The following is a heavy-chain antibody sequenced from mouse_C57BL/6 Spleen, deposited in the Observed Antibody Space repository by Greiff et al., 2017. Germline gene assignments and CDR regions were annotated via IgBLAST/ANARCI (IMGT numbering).Heavy chain of an antibody. J-gene: IGHJ1*03. CDR1: GFTFSSYG. Sequence: EVKLVESGGDLVKPGGSLKLSCAASGFTFSSYGMSWVRQTPDKRLEWVATISSGGSYTYYPDSVKGRFTISGDNAKNTLYLQMSSLKSEDTAMYYCARRYYDYDEGWYFDVWGTGTTVTVSS. CDR3: ARRYYDYDEGWYFDV. D-gene: IGHD2-4*01. CDR2: ISSGGSYT. V-gene: IGHV5-6*02.